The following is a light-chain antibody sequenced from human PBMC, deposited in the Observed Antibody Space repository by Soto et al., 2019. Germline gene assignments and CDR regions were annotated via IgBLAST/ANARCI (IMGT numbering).Light chain of an antibody. CDR1: SSNIGAGYD. J-gene: IGLJ2*01. CDR2: GNS. CDR3: QSYDSSLSAVV. V-gene: IGLV1-40*01. Sequence: QLVRTQPPSVSGAPGHRVTDSCTGSSSNIGAGYDVHWYQQLPGTAPKLLIYGNSNRPSGVPDRFSGSKSGTSASLAITGLQAEDEADYYCQSYDSSLSAVVFGGGTKLTVL.